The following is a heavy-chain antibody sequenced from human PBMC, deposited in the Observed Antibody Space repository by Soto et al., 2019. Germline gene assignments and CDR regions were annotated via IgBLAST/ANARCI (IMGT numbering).Heavy chain of an antibody. CDR2: IRGSGGNT. J-gene: IGHJ4*02. CDR1: GFTFSSYA. V-gene: IGHV3-23*01. Sequence: GGSLRLSCAASGFTFSSYAMSWVRQAPGKGLEWVSGIRGSGGNTYYADSVKGRFTVSRDNSKNTLYLQMNSLRAEDTAVYYCAKAPSIAVAGKRYFDYWGQGTLVTVSS. D-gene: IGHD6-19*01. CDR3: AKAPSIAVAGKRYFDY.